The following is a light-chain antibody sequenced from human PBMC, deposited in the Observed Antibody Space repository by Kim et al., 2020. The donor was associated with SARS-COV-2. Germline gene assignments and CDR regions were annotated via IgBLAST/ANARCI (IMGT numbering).Light chain of an antibody. J-gene: IGKJ1*01. CDR3: QQYDNGPPLT. Sequence: SPGETATLSCRASQSVRSNLAWYQQKPGQAPRLLIYYASTRATGIPARFSGSGSGTEFTLTISSLRSEDFAVYYCQQYDNGPPLTFGQGTKVDI. V-gene: IGKV3-15*01. CDR1: QSVRSN. CDR2: YAS.